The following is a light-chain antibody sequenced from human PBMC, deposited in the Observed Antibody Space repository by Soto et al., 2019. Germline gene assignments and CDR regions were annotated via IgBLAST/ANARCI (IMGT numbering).Light chain of an antibody. CDR1: QSVSSN. V-gene: IGKV3-15*01. CDR2: CAS. Sequence: EVVMTQSPATLSVSPGERATLSCRASQSVSSNLAWYQQKPGQAPRLLIYCASIRAAGIPARFSGSGSGTEFTLTISSLQSEDFAVYYCQQYEKVLPDTFGQGTKLEIK. CDR3: QQYEKVLPDT. J-gene: IGKJ2*01.